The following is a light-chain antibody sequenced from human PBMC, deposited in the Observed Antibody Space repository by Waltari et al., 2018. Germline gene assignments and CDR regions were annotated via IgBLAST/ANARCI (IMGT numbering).Light chain of an antibody. CDR1: QDLNYY. V-gene: IGKV1-33*01. CDR3: QHYENVPLT. CDR2: DAF. J-gene: IGKJ4*01. Sequence: DIQLTQPPASLSPSVGDRVTITCQARQDLNYYLNWEQQKPGKDPKLLIYDAFNLETGVPSRFSGIGSETQCIFTLSNLQPEDFASEDRQHYENVPLTSGGGTTVEIK.